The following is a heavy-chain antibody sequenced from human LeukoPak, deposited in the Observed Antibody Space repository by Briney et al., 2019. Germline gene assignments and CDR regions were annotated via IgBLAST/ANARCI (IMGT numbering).Heavy chain of an antibody. CDR3: ARLGFSGSYYYYGMDV. Sequence: SETQSLTCSVSGGSNSSYFWSWIRQPPGKGLEWVGYIYYSGGTTYNPSLTSRATISVDTSKNQFSLKLNSVTAADTAIYYCARLGFSGSYYYYGMDVWGQGTTVTVSS. CDR2: IYYSGGT. CDR1: GGSNSSYF. J-gene: IGHJ6*02. V-gene: IGHV4-59*08. D-gene: IGHD1-26*01.